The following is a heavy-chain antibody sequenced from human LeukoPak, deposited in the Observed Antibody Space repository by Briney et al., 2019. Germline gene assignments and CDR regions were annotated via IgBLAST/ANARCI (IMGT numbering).Heavy chain of an antibody. V-gene: IGHV4-59*01. J-gene: IGHJ4*02. D-gene: IGHD5-18*01. CDR1: GGSISSYY. Sequence: SETLSLTCTVSGGSISSYYWSWIRQPPGKGLEWIGYIYYSGSTNYNPSLKSRVTISVDTSKNQFSLKLSSVTAADTAVYYCARLGLATAYDYWGQGSLVTVSS. CDR2: IYYSGST. CDR3: ARLGLATAYDY.